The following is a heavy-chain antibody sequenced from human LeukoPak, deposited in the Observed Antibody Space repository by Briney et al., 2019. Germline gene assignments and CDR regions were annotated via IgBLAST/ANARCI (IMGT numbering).Heavy chain of an antibody. CDR3: ARVEGTYYYYMDV. CDR1: GFTFNIYS. Sequence: PGGPLRLSCAASGFTFNIYSFNWVRQTPGKGLEWVSWITTSGAVYYADSVKGRFTISRDNSKNTLYLQMNSLRAEDTAVYYCARVEGTYYYYMDVWGKGTTVTVSS. CDR2: ITTSGAV. J-gene: IGHJ6*03. V-gene: IGHV3-48*01. D-gene: IGHD3-10*01.